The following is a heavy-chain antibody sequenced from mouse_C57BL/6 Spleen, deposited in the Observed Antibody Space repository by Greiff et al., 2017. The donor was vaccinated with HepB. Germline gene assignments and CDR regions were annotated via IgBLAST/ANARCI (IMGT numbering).Heavy chain of an antibody. D-gene: IGHD1-1*01. CDR1: GFTFSDYG. J-gene: IGHJ2*01. CDR3: ARNLRQYYFDY. Sequence: EVMLVESGGGLVKPGGSLKLSCAASGFTFSDYGMHWVRQAPEKGLEWVAYISSGSSTIYYADTVKGRFTISRDNAKNTLFLQMTSLRSEDTAMYYCARNLRQYYFDYWGQGTTLTVSS. V-gene: IGHV5-17*01. CDR2: ISSGSSTI.